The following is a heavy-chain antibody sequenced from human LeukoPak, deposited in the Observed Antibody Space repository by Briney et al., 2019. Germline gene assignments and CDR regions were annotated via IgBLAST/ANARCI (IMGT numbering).Heavy chain of an antibody. CDR2: ISAYNGNT. J-gene: IGHJ6*02. CDR3: ARDAEYYYDSGGYDYYYYGMDV. Sequence: ASVKVSCKASGYTFTSYGISWVRQAPGQGLEGMGWISAYNGNTNYAQKLQGRVTMTTDTSTSTAYMELRSLRADDTAVYFCARDAEYYYDSGGYDYYYYGMDVWGQGTTVTVSS. D-gene: IGHD3-22*01. CDR1: GYTFTSYG. V-gene: IGHV1-18*01.